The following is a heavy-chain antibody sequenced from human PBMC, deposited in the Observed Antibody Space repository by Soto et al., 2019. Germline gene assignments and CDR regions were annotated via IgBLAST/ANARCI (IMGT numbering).Heavy chain of an antibody. CDR1: GYTFTSYG. Sequence: ASVKVSCKASGYTFTSYGISWLRQAPGQGLEWMGWISAYNGNTNYAQKLQGRVTMTTDTSTSTAYMELRSLRSDDTAVYYCASDLGGDLMTIAAAGNDAFDIWGQGTMVTVSS. J-gene: IGHJ3*02. D-gene: IGHD6-13*01. CDR2: ISAYNGNT. CDR3: ASDLGGDLMTIAAAGNDAFDI. V-gene: IGHV1-18*01.